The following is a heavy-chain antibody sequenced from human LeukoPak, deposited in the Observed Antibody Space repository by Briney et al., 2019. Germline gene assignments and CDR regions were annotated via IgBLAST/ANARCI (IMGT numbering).Heavy chain of an antibody. D-gene: IGHD6-13*01. J-gene: IGHJ4*02. V-gene: IGHV4-61*02. CDR3: ARDWGSSSPRF. CDR2: IYTSGST. CDR1: GGSISSGSYY. Sequence: PSQTLSLTCTVSGGSISSGSYYWSWIRQPAGKGLEWIGRIYTSGSTNYNPSLKSRVTISVDTSKNQFSLKLSSVTAADTAVYYCARDWGSSSPRFWGQGTLVTVSS.